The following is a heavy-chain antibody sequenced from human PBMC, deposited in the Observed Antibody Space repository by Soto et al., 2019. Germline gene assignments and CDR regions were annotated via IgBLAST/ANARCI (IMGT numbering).Heavy chain of an antibody. CDR1: GGAVSSGTYY. Sequence: SETLSLTCTVSGGAVSSGTYYWSWIRQPPGKGLEWVGHIYFTGSTNYNPSLKSRVTMSLDTSRNQFSLKLSSVTAADTAVYYCTRGPPRVQWFDPWGLGTLVTVSS. CDR2: IYFTGST. V-gene: IGHV4-61*01. J-gene: IGHJ5*02. CDR3: TRGPPRVQWFDP.